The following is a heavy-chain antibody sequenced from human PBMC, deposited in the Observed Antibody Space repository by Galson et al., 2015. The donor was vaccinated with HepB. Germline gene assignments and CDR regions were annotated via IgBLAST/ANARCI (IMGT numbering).Heavy chain of an antibody. Sequence: SLRLSCAVSGFTFSAYSMNWVRQAPGQGLEWVSSISAAGTYIYYADSVKGRFTISRDNAKNSLSLQMNSLRAEDTAVYYCAGDLSGFSDILQAWGQGTLVTVSS. CDR2: ISAAGTYI. D-gene: IGHD3-9*01. CDR1: GFTFSAYS. CDR3: AGDLSGFSDILQA. J-gene: IGHJ5*01. V-gene: IGHV3-21*01.